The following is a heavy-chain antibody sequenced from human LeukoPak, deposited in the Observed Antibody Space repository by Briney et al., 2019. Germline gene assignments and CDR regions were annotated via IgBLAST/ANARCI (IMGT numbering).Heavy chain of an antibody. D-gene: IGHD6-6*01. J-gene: IGHJ6*03. V-gene: IGHV3-53*01. Sequence: PGGSLRLSCAASGFTVSSNYMSWVRQAPGKGLEWVSVIYNGGSTYYADSVKGRFTISRDNSKNTLYLQMNSLRAEDTAVYYCARNKAAHTYYYYYYYMDVWGKGTTVTVSS. CDR2: IYNGGST. CDR3: ARNKAAHTYYYYYYYMDV. CDR1: GFTVSSNY.